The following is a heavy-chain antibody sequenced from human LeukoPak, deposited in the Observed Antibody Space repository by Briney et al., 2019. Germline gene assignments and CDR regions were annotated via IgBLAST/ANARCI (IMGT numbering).Heavy chain of an antibody. D-gene: IGHD3-3*01. J-gene: IGHJ6*02. V-gene: IGHV3-7*03. CDR2: IKQDGSEK. Sequence: TGGCLRLSCTASEVTFSTYSVSWVRQAPWKGLEWVDNIKQDGSEKYYVDSVKGRFTISRDNAKNSLYLQMNSLRAEDTAVYYCARVTGRFLEWLYYGMDVWGQGTTVTVSS. CDR3: ARVTGRFLEWLYYGMDV. CDR1: EVTFSTYS.